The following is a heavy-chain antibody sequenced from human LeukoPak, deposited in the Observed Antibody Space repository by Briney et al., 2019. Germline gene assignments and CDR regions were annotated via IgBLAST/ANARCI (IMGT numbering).Heavy chain of an antibody. V-gene: IGHV4-59*01. Sequence: PSGAPFLTCPVSGGALSSYYWSWIRQPPGEGLGWVGDIYYSGGTNYNPSHSGSTNYNPSLKSRVTISVDTSKSQFSLKLTSVTAADTAVYYCARGLHQQLGWFDPWGQGTLVTVSS. CDR2: IYYSGGTNYNPSHSGST. CDR3: ARGLHQQLGWFDP. J-gene: IGHJ5*02. CDR1: GGALSSYY. D-gene: IGHD6-6*01.